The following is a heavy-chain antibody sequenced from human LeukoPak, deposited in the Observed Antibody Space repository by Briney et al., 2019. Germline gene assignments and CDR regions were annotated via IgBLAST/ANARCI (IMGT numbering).Heavy chain of an antibody. D-gene: IGHD5-18*01. CDR3: ARRSGYGYVSWFDP. CDR2: ISHSGST. V-gene: IGHV4-34*01. Sequence: SETLSLTCAVYGGSFSGYYWSWIRQPPGKGLEWIGEISHSGSTNYNQSLKSRVTISVDTSKNQFPLKLSSVTAADTAVYYCARRSGYGYVSWFDPWGQGTLVTVSS. CDR1: GGSFSGYY. J-gene: IGHJ5*02.